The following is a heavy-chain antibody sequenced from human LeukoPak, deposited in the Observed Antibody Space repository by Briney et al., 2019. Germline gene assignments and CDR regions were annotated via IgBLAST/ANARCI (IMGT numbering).Heavy chain of an antibody. J-gene: IGHJ6*03. V-gene: IGHV3-30*02. Sequence: GGSLRLSCAASGFTFSSYDMHCVRQAPGKGLEWVAFIRYDGSNKYYADSVKGRFTISRDNSKNTLYLQMNSLRAEDTAVYYCAKAGPYSSSFYYYYYMDVWGKGTTVTVSS. CDR1: GFTFSSYD. CDR2: IRYDGSNK. CDR3: AKAGPYSSSFYYYYYMDV. D-gene: IGHD6-6*01.